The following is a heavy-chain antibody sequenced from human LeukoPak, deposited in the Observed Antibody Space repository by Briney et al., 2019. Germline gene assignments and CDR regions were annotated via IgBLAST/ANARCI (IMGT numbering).Heavy chain of an antibody. Sequence: GGSLRLSCTTSGITFSNSWMSWVRQAPGKGLEWVSYISSSSSTIYYADSVKGRFTISRDNAENSLYLQMNSLRAEDTAVYYCATLVMTAMVDYWGQGTLVTVSS. CDR1: GITFSNSW. CDR2: ISSSSSTI. J-gene: IGHJ4*02. CDR3: ATLVMTAMVDY. D-gene: IGHD2-21*02. V-gene: IGHV3-48*01.